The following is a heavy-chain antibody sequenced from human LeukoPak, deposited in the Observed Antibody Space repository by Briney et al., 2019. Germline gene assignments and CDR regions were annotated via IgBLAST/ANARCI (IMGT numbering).Heavy chain of an antibody. CDR3: ARDPSAFAGYFDF. D-gene: IGHD3-10*01. Sequence: GGSLRLSCAASGFAFSRYWMHWVRHAPGKGLVWVSRIKGDGSSTTYADYVKGRFTISRDNAKNTLYLQMNSLKAEDTAVYFCARDPSAFAGYFDFWGQGTLVTASS. J-gene: IGHJ4*02. CDR1: GFAFSRYW. CDR2: IKGDGSST. V-gene: IGHV3-74*01.